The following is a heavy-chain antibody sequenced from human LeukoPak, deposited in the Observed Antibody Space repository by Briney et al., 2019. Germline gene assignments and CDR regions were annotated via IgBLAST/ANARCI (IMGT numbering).Heavy chain of an antibody. Sequence: PLETLSLTCNVSGGSISSSSYYWGWIRQPPGKGLEWIGSIYYSGSTYYNPSLKSRVTISVDTSKNHFSLKLSSVTAADTAVYYCARHGVTGIVVVTAYDAFDIWGQGTMVTVSS. D-gene: IGHD2-21*02. V-gene: IGHV4-39*01. CDR1: GGSISSSSYY. J-gene: IGHJ3*02. CDR3: ARHGVTGIVVVTAYDAFDI. CDR2: IYYSGST.